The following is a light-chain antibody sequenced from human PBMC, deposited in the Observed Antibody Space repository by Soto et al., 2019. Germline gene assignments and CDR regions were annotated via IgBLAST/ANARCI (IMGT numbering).Light chain of an antibody. J-gene: IGKJ4*01. CDR3: QQYYDPPLT. CDR1: QSVLYSSNNKNY. V-gene: IGKV4-1*01. Sequence: DIVLTQSPDSLAVSLGERATINCKSSQSVLYSSNNKNYLAWYQQKPGHPPKLLISWASTRESGVPDRFSASESGTDFTLTISSLQAEDVAIYYCQQYYDPPLTFGGGTKVEIK. CDR2: WAS.